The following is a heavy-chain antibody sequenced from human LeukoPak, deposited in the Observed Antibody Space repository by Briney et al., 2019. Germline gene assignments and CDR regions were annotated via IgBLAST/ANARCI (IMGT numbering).Heavy chain of an antibody. CDR1: GFTFSTYW. CDR2: IKSDGKST. Sequence: GGSLRLSCAASGFTFSTYWMHWVRQTPGNGLVWVSRIKSDGKSTAYADSVKGRFTISRDNAKNTLYLQMSSLRAEDTAVYYCARALLGDYGFDPWGQGALVTVSS. J-gene: IGHJ5*02. D-gene: IGHD4-17*01. V-gene: IGHV3-74*01. CDR3: ARALLGDYGFDP.